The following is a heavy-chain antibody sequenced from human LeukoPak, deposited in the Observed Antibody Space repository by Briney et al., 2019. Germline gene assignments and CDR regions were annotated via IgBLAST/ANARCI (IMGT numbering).Heavy chain of an antibody. D-gene: IGHD3-10*01. Sequence: SETLSPTCTVSGGSVSSGSYYWSWIRQPPGEGLEWIGYIYYSGSTNYNPSLKSRVTISVDTSKNQFSLKLSPVTAADTAVYYCATNYYGSASFDYWGQGTLVTVSS. CDR1: GGSVSSGSYY. J-gene: IGHJ4*02. V-gene: IGHV4-61*01. CDR2: IYYSGST. CDR3: ATNYYGSASFDY.